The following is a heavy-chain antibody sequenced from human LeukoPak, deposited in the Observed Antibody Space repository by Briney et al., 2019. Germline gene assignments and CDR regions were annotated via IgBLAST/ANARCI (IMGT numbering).Heavy chain of an antibody. J-gene: IGHJ4*02. CDR1: AGFINSSNW. Sequence: PSGTLSLTCTVSAGFINSSNWWSWVRQAPGKGLEWVSTIYTGGNTYYAASVKGRFTISRDFSKNTVFLHMNSLRAEDTAMYYCARGDDSGYYDYFDYWGQGALVTVPS. D-gene: IGHD3-22*01. V-gene: IGHV3-53*01. CDR2: IYTGGNT. CDR3: ARGDDSGYYDYFDY.